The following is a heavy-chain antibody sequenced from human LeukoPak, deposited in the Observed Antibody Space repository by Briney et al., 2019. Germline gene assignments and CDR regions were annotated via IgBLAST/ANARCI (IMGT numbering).Heavy chain of an antibody. J-gene: IGHJ3*02. CDR1: GYTFTSYD. CDR2: MNSNSGDT. V-gene: IGHV1-8*03. Sequence: ASVKVSCKASGYTFTSYDIDWVRQDTGQGLQWMGWMNSNSGDTIYAQKFQGRVTITRNTSISTAYMELSSLRSEDTAVYYCASDILTGTDAFDIWGQGTMVTVSS. D-gene: IGHD3-9*01. CDR3: ASDILTGTDAFDI.